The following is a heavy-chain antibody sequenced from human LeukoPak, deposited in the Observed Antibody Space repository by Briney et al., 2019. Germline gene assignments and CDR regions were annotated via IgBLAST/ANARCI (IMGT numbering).Heavy chain of an antibody. D-gene: IGHD2-21*02. Sequence: ASVKVSCKASGYNFTSYYMHWVRQAPGQGLEWMGIINPSGGTTSYAQKFQGRVTVTRDTSTSTVYMELSSLRSEDTAVYYCARDLVVVTGLRTRGSFDIWGQGTMVTVFS. CDR3: ARDLVVVTGLRTRGSFDI. CDR2: INPSGGTT. V-gene: IGHV1-46*01. J-gene: IGHJ3*02. CDR1: GYNFTSYY.